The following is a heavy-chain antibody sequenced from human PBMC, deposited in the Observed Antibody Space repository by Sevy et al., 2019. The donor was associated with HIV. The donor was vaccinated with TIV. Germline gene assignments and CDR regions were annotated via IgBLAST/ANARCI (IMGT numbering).Heavy chain of an antibody. V-gene: IGHV4-34*01. J-gene: IGHJ4*02. CDR1: GGSFSGYY. D-gene: IGHD6-19*01. CDR3: ARYRVAGNFDY. CDR2: INHSGST. Sequence: SETLSLTCAVYGGSFSGYYWSWIRQPPGKGLEWIGEINHSGSTNYNPSLKSRVPISVDTSKNQFSLKLSSVTAADTGVYYCARYRVAGNFDYWGQGTLVTVSS.